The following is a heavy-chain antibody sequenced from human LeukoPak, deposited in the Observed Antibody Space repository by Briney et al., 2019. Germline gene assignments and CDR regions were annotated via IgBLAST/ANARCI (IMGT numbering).Heavy chain of an antibody. CDR3: ARGVRIGHYGMDV. J-gene: IGHJ6*02. Sequence: GGSLRLSCAASGFTFNSYSMNWVRQAPGKGLEWVSYISSSSSTIYYADSVKGRFTISRDNAKNSLYLHMNSLRAEDTAVYYCARGVRIGHYGMDVWGQGTTVTVSS. CDR1: GFTFNSYS. CDR2: ISSSSSTI. V-gene: IGHV3-48*01. D-gene: IGHD2-15*01.